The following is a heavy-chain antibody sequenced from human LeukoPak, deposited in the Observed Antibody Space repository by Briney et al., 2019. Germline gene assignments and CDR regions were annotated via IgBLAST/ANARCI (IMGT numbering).Heavy chain of an antibody. CDR2: FDPEDGEA. CDR3: ATTVVGATGTGY. V-gene: IGHV1-24*01. Sequence: ASVKVSCKVSGYTLTEVSMHWVRQAPGKGLEWMGGFDPEDGEAIYAQKFQGRVTMIEDTSIHTAYMELSSLRSEDTAVYYCATTVVGATGTGYWGQGTLVTVSS. CDR1: GYTLTEVS. D-gene: IGHD1-26*01. J-gene: IGHJ4*02.